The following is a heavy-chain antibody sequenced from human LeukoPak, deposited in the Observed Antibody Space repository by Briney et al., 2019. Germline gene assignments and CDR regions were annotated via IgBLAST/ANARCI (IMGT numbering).Heavy chain of an antibody. V-gene: IGHV4-59*01. Sequence: SETLSLTCTGSSCSINNYYWSWIRQTPGKGLECIGYILSSGSTNYNPSVKSRDTISVGTSKNQCSLTLSSVTAADTAVYYCARTNQISETAFDIWGQGTMVIVSS. D-gene: IGHD1-14*01. CDR2: ILSSGST. CDR1: SCSINNYY. CDR3: ARTNQISETAFDI. J-gene: IGHJ3*02.